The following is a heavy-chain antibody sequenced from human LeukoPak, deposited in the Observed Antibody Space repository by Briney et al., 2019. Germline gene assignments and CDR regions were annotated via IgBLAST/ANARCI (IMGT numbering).Heavy chain of an antibody. CDR2: MNPNSGNT. V-gene: IGHV1-8*01. CDR1: GYTFTSYD. Sequence: GASVKVSCKASGYTFTSYDINWVRQATGQGLEWMGYMNPNSGNTVYAQEFQGRVTMTRNISISTAYMELSSLRSDDTAVYYCARWQWLVQFDYWGQGTLVTVSS. CDR3: ARWQWLVQFDY. J-gene: IGHJ4*02. D-gene: IGHD6-19*01.